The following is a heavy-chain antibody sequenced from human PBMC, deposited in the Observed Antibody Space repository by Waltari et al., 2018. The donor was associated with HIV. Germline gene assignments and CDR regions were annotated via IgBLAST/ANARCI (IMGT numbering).Heavy chain of an antibody. CDR1: GFRFDDFA. J-gene: IGHJ4*02. CDR3: AKDISSSPPSHFDY. Sequence: EVRLVESGGGLVQPGRSLRLSCVASGFRFDDFAMHWVRQAPGEGLEWVSGISWNNGFIGYADSVKGRFTVSRDNAKNSLYLEMDSLRPEDTALYFCAKDISSSPPSHFDYWGQGTLVTVSS. V-gene: IGHV3-9*01. D-gene: IGHD2-2*01. CDR2: ISWNNGFI.